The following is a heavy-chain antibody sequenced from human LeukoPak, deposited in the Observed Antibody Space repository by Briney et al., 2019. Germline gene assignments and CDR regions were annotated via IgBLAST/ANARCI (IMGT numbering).Heavy chain of an antibody. J-gene: IGHJ5*02. CDR2: INHSGST. V-gene: IGHV4-34*01. CDR3: ARRGRASFGSGYSSSRGWFDP. CDR1: GGSFSGYY. D-gene: IGHD6-6*01. Sequence: PSETLSFTCAVYGGSFSGYYWSWLRQPPGKGLEWIGEINHSGSTNYKPSLKSRVTISVDTSKKQFSLKLSSVTAADTAVYYCARRGRASFGSGYSSSRGWFDPWGQGTLVTVSS.